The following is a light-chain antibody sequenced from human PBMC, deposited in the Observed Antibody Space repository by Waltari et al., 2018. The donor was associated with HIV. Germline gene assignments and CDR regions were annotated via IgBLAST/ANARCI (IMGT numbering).Light chain of an antibody. J-gene: IGKJ4*01. Sequence: DIVLTQTPLSLSVTPGQPASISCKSSQSLLHIDGQTYLYWYLQKPRQPPQALIYEVSNRVFVVSDRFSGSGSGTDFTLKISRVEAEEVGVYYCMQTIQFPLTFGGGTKVEIK. V-gene: IGKV2D-29*01. CDR1: QSLLHIDGQTY. CDR2: EVS. CDR3: MQTIQFPLT.